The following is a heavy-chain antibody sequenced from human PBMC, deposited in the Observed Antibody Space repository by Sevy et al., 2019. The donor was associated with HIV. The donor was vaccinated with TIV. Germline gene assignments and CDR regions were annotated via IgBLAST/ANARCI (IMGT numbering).Heavy chain of an antibody. Sequence: ASVKVSCKASGYTFTGYYMHWVRQAPGQGLEWMGRINPNSGGTNYAKKFQGRVTMTRDTSISTAYMELSRLRSDDTAVYYCARGDQWLRLPYFDYWGQGTLVTVSS. J-gene: IGHJ4*02. D-gene: IGHD5-12*01. V-gene: IGHV1-2*06. CDR1: GYTFTGYY. CDR2: INPNSGGT. CDR3: ARGDQWLRLPYFDY.